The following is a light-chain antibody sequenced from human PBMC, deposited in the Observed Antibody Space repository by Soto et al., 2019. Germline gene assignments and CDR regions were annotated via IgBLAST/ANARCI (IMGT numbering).Light chain of an antibody. CDR2: AAS. CDR3: KKYNSTPFT. CDR1: QGISNY. Sequence: DIQMTQSPSSLSASVGDRVTITCRASQGISNYLAWYQQKPGQVPNILIYAASILQSGVQSRFSGSGSGTNFTLTISRPQPEDVATYYCKKYNSTPFTFGQGTKVDIK. J-gene: IGKJ1*01. V-gene: IGKV1-27*01.